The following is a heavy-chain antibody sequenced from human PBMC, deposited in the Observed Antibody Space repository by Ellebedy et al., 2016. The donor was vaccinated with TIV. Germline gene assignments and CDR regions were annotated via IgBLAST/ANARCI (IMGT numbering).Heavy chain of an antibody. CDR2: INPNSGDT. CDR3: ARDRYSSSSTRANWFDP. V-gene: IGHV1-2*02. CDR1: GYTFTGYY. D-gene: IGHD6-6*01. Sequence: AASVKVSCKASGYTFTGYYMHWVRQAPGQGLEWMGWINPNSGDTHYAQKFQGRVTMTRDTSISTAYMELRRLRSDDMAVYCCARDRYSSSSTRANWFDPWGQGTLVTVFS. J-gene: IGHJ5*02.